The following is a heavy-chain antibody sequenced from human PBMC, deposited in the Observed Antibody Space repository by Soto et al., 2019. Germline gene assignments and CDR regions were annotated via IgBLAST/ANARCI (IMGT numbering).Heavy chain of an antibody. Sequence: QVQLQESGPGLVKPSQTLSLTCTVSGGSISTVNYWWSWIRQSPDMGLEWIGHIYNVGSTYNNPSLGSRVTMSVDTSKHQLSLTLSSVSAADTAVYYCARGPSGDKVDSWGQGTLVTVSS. J-gene: IGHJ4*02. V-gene: IGHV4-30-4*01. CDR1: GGSISTVNYW. CDR2: IYNVGST. CDR3: ARGPSGDKVDS. D-gene: IGHD7-27*01.